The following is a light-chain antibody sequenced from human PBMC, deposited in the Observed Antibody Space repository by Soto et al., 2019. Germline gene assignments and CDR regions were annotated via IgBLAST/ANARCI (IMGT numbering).Light chain of an antibody. J-gene: IGKJ4*01. Sequence: DIQMTQSPSSLSASVGDRVIITCRAGQDISNYLAWYQQKPEKVPKLLIYAASTLQSGVPSRFSGSGSGTDFTLTISSLQPEDIATYYCQKYDGVPLTFGGGTKVDIK. V-gene: IGKV1-27*01. CDR1: QDISNY. CDR3: QKYDGVPLT. CDR2: AAS.